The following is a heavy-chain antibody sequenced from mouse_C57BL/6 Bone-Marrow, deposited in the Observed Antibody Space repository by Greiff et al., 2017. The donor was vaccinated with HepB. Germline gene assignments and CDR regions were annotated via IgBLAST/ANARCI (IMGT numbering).Heavy chain of an antibody. D-gene: IGHD2-1*01. CDR1: GFTFSDYG. J-gene: IGHJ1*03. Sequence: VQLVESGGGLVKPGGSLKLSCAASGFTFSDYGMHWVRQAPEKGLEWVAYISSGSSTIYYADTVKGRFTISRDNAKNTLFLQMTSLRSEDTAMYYCARSYGNYPWYFDVWGTGTTVTVSS. V-gene: IGHV5-17*01. CDR3: ARSYGNYPWYFDV. CDR2: ISSGSSTI.